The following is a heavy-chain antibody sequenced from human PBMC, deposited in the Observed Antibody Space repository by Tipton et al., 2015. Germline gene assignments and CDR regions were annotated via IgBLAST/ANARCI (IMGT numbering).Heavy chain of an antibody. Sequence: QLVQSGAEVKKPGESLKISCKGSGYSFSNYWIGWVRQMPGKGLEWMGIIYPGDSHTRYNPSFQGQVTISADKSISTAYLHWSSLKASDPAMYYCARHVSFYYDTHGSDALDIWAQGTMVTVSS. V-gene: IGHV5-51*01. CDR1: GYSFSNYW. D-gene: IGHD3-22*01. CDR3: ARHVSFYYDTHGSDALDI. J-gene: IGHJ3*02. CDR2: IYPGDSHT.